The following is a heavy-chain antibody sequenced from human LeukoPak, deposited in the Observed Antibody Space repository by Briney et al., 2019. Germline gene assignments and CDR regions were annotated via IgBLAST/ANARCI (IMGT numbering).Heavy chain of an antibody. CDR2: ISGSGGST. CDR3: ANVGAPFGPGDYYGMDV. Sequence: PGGSLRLSCAASGFTFSSYAMSWVRQAPGKGLEWVSAISGSGGSTYYADSVKGRFTISRDNSKNTLYLQMNSLRAEDTAVYYCANVGAPFGPGDYYGMDVWGQGTTVTVSS. J-gene: IGHJ6*02. V-gene: IGHV3-23*01. D-gene: IGHD3-16*01. CDR1: GFTFSSYA.